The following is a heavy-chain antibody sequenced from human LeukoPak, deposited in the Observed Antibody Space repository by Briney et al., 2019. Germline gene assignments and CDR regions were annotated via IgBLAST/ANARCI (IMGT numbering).Heavy chain of an antibody. CDR2: ISSSGSTI. J-gene: IGHJ6*03. CDR1: GFTFSSYS. V-gene: IGHV3-48*04. Sequence: GGSLRLSCAASGFTFSSYSMNWVRQAPGKGLEWVSYISSSGSTIYYADSVKGRFTISRDNAKNSLYLQMNSLRAEDTAVYYCARLAEIYCSSTSCHDYYYMDVWGKGTTVTISS. D-gene: IGHD2-2*01. CDR3: ARLAEIYCSSTSCHDYYYMDV.